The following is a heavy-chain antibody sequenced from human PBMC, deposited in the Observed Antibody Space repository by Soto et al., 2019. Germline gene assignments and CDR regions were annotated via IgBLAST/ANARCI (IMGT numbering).Heavy chain of an antibody. J-gene: IGHJ1*01. Sequence: QLQESGPGLVKPSETLSLTCNVSGGSFTSSNYFWGWIRHATGKGLEWIGYMYYNGNTFYSPSLKSRVTMSVDTSKRQFSLDLSSVTAADTPMYYCARLQLYDSRAAPTPIFHPWGLGAMVTVSS. D-gene: IGHD3-22*01. V-gene: IGHV4-39*01. CDR3: ARLQLYDSRAAPTPIFHP. CDR1: GGSFTSSNYF. CDR2: MYYNGNT.